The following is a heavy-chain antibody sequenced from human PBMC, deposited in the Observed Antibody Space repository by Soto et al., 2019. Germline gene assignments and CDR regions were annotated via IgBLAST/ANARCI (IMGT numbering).Heavy chain of an antibody. CDR1: GFTFNTFA. J-gene: IGHJ4*02. D-gene: IGHD3-9*01. V-gene: IGHV3-30-3*01. Sequence: QVQLVESGGGVVQPGRSLRLSCATSGFTFNTFAMHWVRQAPGKGLEWLAVISYDGSHKYYADSVKGRIIISRDNPKNTLHLQMKALRGEDTAVYYCARDRADGLRSFDWLCLGYWGQGTLVTVSS. CDR2: ISYDGSHK. CDR3: ARDRADGLRSFDWLCLGY.